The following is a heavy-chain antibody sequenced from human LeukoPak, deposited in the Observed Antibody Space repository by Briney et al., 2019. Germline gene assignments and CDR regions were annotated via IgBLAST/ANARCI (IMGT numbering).Heavy chain of an antibody. CDR1: GYTFTSYG. V-gene: IGHV1-18*01. J-gene: IGHJ6*02. Sequence: ASVKVSCKASGYTFTSYGISWVRQAPGQGLEWMGWISAYNGNTNHAQKLQGRVTMTTDTSTSTAYMELRSLRSDDTAVYYCARGITMVRGVIADTYYYYYGMDVWGQGTTVTVSS. CDR2: ISAYNGNT. CDR3: ARGITMVRGVIADTYYYYYGMDV. D-gene: IGHD3-10*01.